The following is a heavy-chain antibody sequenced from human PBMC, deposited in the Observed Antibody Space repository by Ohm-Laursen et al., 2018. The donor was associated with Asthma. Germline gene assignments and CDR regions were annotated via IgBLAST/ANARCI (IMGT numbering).Heavy chain of an antibody. V-gene: IGHV3-21*01. CDR3: ARIGPKWELPGREYSLHH. J-gene: IGHJ1*01. Sequence: SLRLSCAAFGYTFSRYSIHWVRQIPGKGLEWVASISTASSFIYYADSVRGRFTTSRDNARNSVYLQMNSLRAEDTALYYCARIGPKWELPGREYSLHHWGEGTLVTVSS. CDR2: ISTASSFI. D-gene: IGHD1-26*01. CDR1: GYTFSRYS.